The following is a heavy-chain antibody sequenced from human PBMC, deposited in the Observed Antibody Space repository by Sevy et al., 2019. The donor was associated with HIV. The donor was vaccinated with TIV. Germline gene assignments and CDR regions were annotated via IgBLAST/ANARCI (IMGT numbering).Heavy chain of an antibody. D-gene: IGHD1-26*01. CDR3: ARVGGLTDYGMDV. CDR2: IYYSGTT. Sequence: SETPSLTCTVSGGSVSSDTYYWSWIRQPPGKGLECIGYIYYSGTTNYNPSLKSRVTISVDTSKNQFSLKLTSVTAADTALYYCARVGGLTDYGMDVWGQGTTVTVSS. J-gene: IGHJ6*02. V-gene: IGHV4-61*01. CDR1: GGSVSSDTYY.